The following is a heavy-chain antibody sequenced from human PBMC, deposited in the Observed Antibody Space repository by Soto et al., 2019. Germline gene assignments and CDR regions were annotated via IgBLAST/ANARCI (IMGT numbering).Heavy chain of an antibody. CDR3: ARVDDY. V-gene: IGHV4-34*01. CDR1: GGSFSGYY. J-gene: IGHJ4*02. CDR2: INHRGSI. Sequence: QVQLQQWGAGLLKPSETLSLTCAVYGGSFSGYYWSWIRQPPGKGLEWIGEINHRGSIKYNPSLKSRLTISVDTSKNQFSLRLSSVTAADTAMYYCARVDDYWGQGSLVTVSA.